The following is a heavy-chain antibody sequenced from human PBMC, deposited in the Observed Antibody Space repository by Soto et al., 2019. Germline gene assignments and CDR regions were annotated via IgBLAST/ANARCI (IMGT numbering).Heavy chain of an antibody. CDR1: GFTLCSYA. CDR3: AKDSVYCSSTSCYWKPNIGRYFDWLSSSDAFDI. J-gene: IGHJ3*02. V-gene: IGHV3-23*01. CDR2: ICGSGGST. D-gene: IGHD2-2*01. Sequence: AGGALRLSCAASGFTLCSYAMSWVRPAPGEGVEWGSAICGSGGSTYYADSVKGRFTISRDNSKNTLYLQMNSLRAEDTAVYYCAKDSVYCSSTSCYWKPNIGRYFDWLSSSDAFDIWGQGTMVTVSS.